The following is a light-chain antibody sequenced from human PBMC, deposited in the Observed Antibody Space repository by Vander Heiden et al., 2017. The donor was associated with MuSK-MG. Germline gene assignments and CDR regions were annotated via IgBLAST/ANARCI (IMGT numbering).Light chain of an antibody. V-gene: IGLV3-19*01. J-gene: IGLJ2*01. CDR3: NSRDSSGNPQ. CDR2: GKN. Sequence: SSELTQDPAVSVALGQTVRITCQGDSLRSYYASWYQQKPGQAPVRVIYGKNNRPSGIPDRFSGSSSGNTASLTITGAQAEDEADYYCNSRDSSGNPQIGGGTKLTVL. CDR1: SLRSYY.